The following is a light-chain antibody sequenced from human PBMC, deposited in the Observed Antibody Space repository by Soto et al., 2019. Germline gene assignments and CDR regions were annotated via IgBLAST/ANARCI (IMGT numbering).Light chain of an antibody. Sequence: QSALTQPASVSGSPGQSITISCTGTSSDVGGYKYVSWYQQHPGKAPKLMIYEVSNRPSGVSNRFSGSKSGNTASLTISGLQAEDEADYYCSSYTSSSTNVFGSGTKLTVL. V-gene: IGLV2-14*01. J-gene: IGLJ1*01. CDR2: EVS. CDR3: SSYTSSSTNV. CDR1: SSDVGGYKY.